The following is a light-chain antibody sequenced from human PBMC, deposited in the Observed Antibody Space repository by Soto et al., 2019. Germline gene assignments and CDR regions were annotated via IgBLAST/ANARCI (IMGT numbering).Light chain of an antibody. J-gene: IGLJ2*01. V-gene: IGLV2-14*01. CDR1: SSDVGGYNY. CDR2: DVD. CDR3: SSYTSTSTVV. Sequence: QSALTQPASVSGSPGQSIIISSTGTSSDVGGYNYVSWYQQHPGKAPKLRIYDVDNRPSGVSNRFSGSRSGNTASLTISGLQAEDEADYYCSSYTSTSTVVFGGGTKLTVL.